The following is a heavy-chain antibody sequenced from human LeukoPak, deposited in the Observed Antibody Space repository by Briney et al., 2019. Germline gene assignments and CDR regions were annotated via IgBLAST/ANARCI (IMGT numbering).Heavy chain of an antibody. J-gene: IGHJ1*01. D-gene: IGHD3-22*01. V-gene: IGHV3-74*01. CDR3: ARAPSEAGGYYPEYFRH. CDR2: IKSDGKT. Sequence: GGSLRLSCEVSGFTFSRYWMHWVRQAPGKGLVWVSRIKSDGKTNYADSVKGRFTISRDNAKNTVSLQMDSLRAEDTGVYYCARAPSEAGGYYPEYFRHWGQGTLVTVSS. CDR1: GFTFSRYW.